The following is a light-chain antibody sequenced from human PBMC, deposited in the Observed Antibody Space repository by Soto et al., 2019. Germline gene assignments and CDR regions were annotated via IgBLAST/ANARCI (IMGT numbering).Light chain of an antibody. CDR1: SSNVGSYKL. CDR3: QVWDSSSYV. CDR2: EVN. Sequence: QSALTQPASVSGSPGQSITISCTGTSSNVGSYKLVSWYQQHPGKAPKLMIFEVNKRPSGVSNRFSGSKSGNTATLTISRAQAGDEADYYCQVWDSSSYVFGTGTKVTVL. J-gene: IGLJ1*01. V-gene: IGLV2-14*02.